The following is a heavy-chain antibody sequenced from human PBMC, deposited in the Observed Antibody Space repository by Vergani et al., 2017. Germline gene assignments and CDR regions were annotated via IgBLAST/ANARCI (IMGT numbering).Heavy chain of an antibody. CDR1: GFTFSSYW. Sequence: EVQLVESGGGLVQPGGSLRLSCAASGFTFSSYWMGWVRQAPGKGLEWVANIKQDGSEKYYVDSVKGRFTISRDNAKNSLYLQMNSLRAEETAGYYCARDNDGAPDYWGQGTLVTVSS. CDR2: IKQDGSEK. D-gene: IGHD1-26*01. J-gene: IGHJ4*02. CDR3: ARDNDGAPDY. V-gene: IGHV3-7*01.